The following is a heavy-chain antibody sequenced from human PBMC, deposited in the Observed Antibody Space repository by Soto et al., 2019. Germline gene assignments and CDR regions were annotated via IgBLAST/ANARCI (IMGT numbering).Heavy chain of an antibody. CDR2: INADGNYT. J-gene: IGHJ4*02. CDR1: GFTFSIYW. V-gene: IGHV3-74*01. D-gene: IGHD4-17*01. Sequence: EVQLVESGGGLVQPGGSLRLSCAASGFTFSIYWMHWVRQVPGKGLVWVSRINADGNYTSNADFVKGRFTCSSDHAKKTLYLQMDSVRAEDTAVYFCGRGGAYGGYRSDYWGQGTLVTVSS. CDR3: GRGGAYGGYRSDY.